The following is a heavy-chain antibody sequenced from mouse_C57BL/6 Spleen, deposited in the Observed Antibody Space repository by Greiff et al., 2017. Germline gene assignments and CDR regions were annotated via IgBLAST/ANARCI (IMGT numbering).Heavy chain of an antibody. J-gene: IGHJ4*01. CDR3: ARSQLSGTKDAMDY. V-gene: IGHV1-4*01. D-gene: IGHD4-1*01. CDR1: GYTFTSYT. Sequence: QVQLQQSGAELVRPGASVKMSCKASGYTFTSYTMHWVKQRPGQGLEWIGYINPSSGYTNYNQKFKDKATLTADKSSSTAYMQLSNLTSEDSAVYYCARSQLSGTKDAMDYWGQGTSVTVSS. CDR2: INPSSGYT.